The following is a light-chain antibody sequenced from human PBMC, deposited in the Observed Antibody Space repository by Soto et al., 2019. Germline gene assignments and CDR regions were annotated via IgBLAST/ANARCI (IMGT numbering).Light chain of an antibody. Sequence: QSALTQPASVSGSPGQSITISCTGTSSDVGAYNYVSWFQQHPGKAPKIMIYDVSNRPSGVSNRFSGSKSGNTAFLTISGLQAEDEADYYCTSYTTTNTLAFGGGTKLTVL. J-gene: IGLJ2*01. V-gene: IGLV2-14*01. CDR2: DVS. CDR3: TSYTTTNTLA. CDR1: SSDVGAYNY.